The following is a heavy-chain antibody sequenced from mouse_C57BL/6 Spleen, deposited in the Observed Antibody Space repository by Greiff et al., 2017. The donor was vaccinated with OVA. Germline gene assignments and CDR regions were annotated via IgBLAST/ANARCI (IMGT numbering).Heavy chain of an antibody. CDR2: IYPGDGDT. D-gene: IGHD1-1*01. J-gene: IGHJ2*01. V-gene: IGHV1-82*01. CDR3: ARDLNYGSSDFDY. CDR1: GYAFSSSW. Sequence: QVQLQESGPELVKPGASVKISCKASGYAFSSSWMNWVKQRPGKGLEWIGRIYPGDGDTNYNGKFKGKATLTADKSSSTAYMQLSSLTSEDSAVYFCARDLNYGSSDFDYWGQGTTLTVSS.